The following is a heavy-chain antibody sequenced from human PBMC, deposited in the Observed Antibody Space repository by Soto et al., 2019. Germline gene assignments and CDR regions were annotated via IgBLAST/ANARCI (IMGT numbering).Heavy chain of an antibody. J-gene: IGHJ4*02. Sequence: QVQLQESGPGLVKPSQTLSLTCTVSGGSISSGGYYWSWIRQHPGKGLEWIGYIYYSGSTYYNPSLKGRVTISVDTTKNQFSLKLSSVTAADTAVYYCARDGGNTYDIDYWGQGTLVTVSS. V-gene: IGHV4-31*03. CDR2: IYYSGST. CDR1: GGSISSGGYY. D-gene: IGHD3-9*01. CDR3: ARDGGNTYDIDY.